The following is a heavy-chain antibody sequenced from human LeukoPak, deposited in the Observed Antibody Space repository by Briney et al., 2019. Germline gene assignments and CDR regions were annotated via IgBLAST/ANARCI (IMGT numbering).Heavy chain of an antibody. CDR1: GGSFSGYY. J-gene: IGHJ4*02. V-gene: IGHV4-34*01. D-gene: IGHD2-2*01. Sequence: PSETLSLTCAVYGGSFSGYYWSWIRQPPGKGLEWIGEIYHSESTNYNPSLKTRVTISVDTSKNQFSLKLTSVTAADTAVYYCARWLRLGYCSSTSCEDSWGQGTLVTVSS. CDR3: ARWLRLGYCSSTSCEDS. CDR2: IYHSEST.